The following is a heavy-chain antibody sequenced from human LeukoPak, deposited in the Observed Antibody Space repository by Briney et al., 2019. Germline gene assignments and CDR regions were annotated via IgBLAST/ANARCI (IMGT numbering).Heavy chain of an antibody. CDR1: GGTFSSYA. V-gene: IGHV1-69*13. D-gene: IGHD2-15*01. CDR2: TIPMFGTA. CDR3: AREHCSGGSCYSEFDY. Sequence: VASVKVSCKASGGTFSSYAISWVRQAPGQGLEWMGGTIPMFGTANYAQKFQGRVTITADESTSTAYMELSSLRSEDTAVYYCAREHCSGGSCYSEFDYWGQGTLVTVSS. J-gene: IGHJ4*02.